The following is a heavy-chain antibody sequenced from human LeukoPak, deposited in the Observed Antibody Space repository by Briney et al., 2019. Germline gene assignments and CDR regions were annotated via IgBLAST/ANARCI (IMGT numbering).Heavy chain of an antibody. CDR3: ARTYGRDGYNYNY. V-gene: IGHV1-8*01. D-gene: IGHD5-24*01. J-gene: IGHJ4*02. CDR2: MSPNSGNT. Sequence: ASVTVSCTASGSTFTSYDINWVRQATGQGLECRGWMSPNSGNTGYAQKFQGRVTMTRNTSISTAYMELSSLRSEDTAVYYCARTYGRDGYNYNYWGQGTLVTVSS. CDR1: GSTFTSYD.